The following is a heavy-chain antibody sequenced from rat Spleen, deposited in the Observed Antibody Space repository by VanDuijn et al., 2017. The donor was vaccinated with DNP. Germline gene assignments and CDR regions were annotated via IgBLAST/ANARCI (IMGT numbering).Heavy chain of an antibody. D-gene: IGHD4-3*01. J-gene: IGHJ2*01. CDR3: VRWYNSGYYFDY. CDR2: ISYDGGNT. CDR1: GFTFSDYY. V-gene: IGHV5-22*01. Sequence: EVQLVESGGGLVQPGRSLKLSCAASGFTFSDYYMAWVRQAPTKGLEWVAYISYDGGNTNYGDSVKGRFTLSRDNAKSTLYLQMNSLRSEDMATYYCVRWYNSGYYFDYWGQGVMVTVSS.